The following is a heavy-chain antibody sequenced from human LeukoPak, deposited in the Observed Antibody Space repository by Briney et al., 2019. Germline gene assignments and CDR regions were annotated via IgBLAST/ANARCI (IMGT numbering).Heavy chain of an antibody. CDR2: ISSGSSYI. CDR1: GFTFSSYS. Sequence: GGSLRLSCAASGFTFSSYSMNWVRQAPGKGLEWVSSISSGSSYIYYADSVKGRFTISRDNAKNSLYLQMNSLRAEDTAVYYCARVGLALGYCSSTSCLADYWGQRTLVTVSS. D-gene: IGHD2-2*01. CDR3: ARVGLALGYCSSTSCLADY. V-gene: IGHV3-21*01. J-gene: IGHJ4*02.